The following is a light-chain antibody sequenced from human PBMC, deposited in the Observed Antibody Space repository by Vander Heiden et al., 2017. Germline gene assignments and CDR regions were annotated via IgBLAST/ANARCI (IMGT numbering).Light chain of an antibody. J-gene: IGLJ3*02. Sequence: NFMLTQPHSVSESPGKTVTISCTRSSGSIASNYVQWYQQRPGSAPTIVIYEDNQSPSGVPDRFSGAIDGSSNSASPTMSGVKTEDDYYYYCPSEDSSNWVFGGGTKLTVL. CDR1: SGSIASNY. CDR3: PSEDSSNWV. CDR2: EDN. V-gene: IGLV6-57*03.